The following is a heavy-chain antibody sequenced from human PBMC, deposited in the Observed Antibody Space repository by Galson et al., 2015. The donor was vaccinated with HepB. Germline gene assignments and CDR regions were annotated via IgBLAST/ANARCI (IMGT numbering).Heavy chain of an antibody. Sequence: CAISGDSVSSNSAAWNWIRQSPSRGLEWLGRTYYRSKWYTDYAVSVKGRVTISPDTSENQFSLQLDSVTPDDTAVYYCRRDSGVYYDASVWGQETLVTVSS. CDR3: RRDSGVYYDASV. D-gene: IGHD3-22*01. V-gene: IGHV6-1*01. CDR2: TYYRSKWYT. CDR1: GDSVSSNSAA. J-gene: IGHJ4*02.